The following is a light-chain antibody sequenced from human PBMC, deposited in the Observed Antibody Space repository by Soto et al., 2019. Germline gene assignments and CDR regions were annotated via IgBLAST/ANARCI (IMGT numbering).Light chain of an antibody. CDR3: QQYSSPST. CDR2: QAS. Sequence: DVQMTQSPSTLSASVGDRVTITCRASQSTSSYLAWYQQKPGKAPNLLIYQASSLENGVPSRFSGSGSGTEFSLTISRLQHDDFATYYCQQYSSPSTFGQGTKVDIK. J-gene: IGKJ1*01. CDR1: QSTSSY. V-gene: IGKV1-5*03.